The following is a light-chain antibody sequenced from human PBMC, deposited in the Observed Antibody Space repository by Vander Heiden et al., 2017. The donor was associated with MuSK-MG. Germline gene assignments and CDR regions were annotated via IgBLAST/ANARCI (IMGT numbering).Light chain of an antibody. CDR1: SSDVGGYNY. Sequence: QSALTQPASVSGSPGQSLTISCTGTSSDVGGYNYVSWYQQHAGKAHKLMIYDVSKRPAGVANRFSGSKAGNTASLTISGLQAEDEADYYGSSYTSSSTKVFGTGTKVTVL. J-gene: IGLJ1*01. CDR3: SSYTSSSTKV. V-gene: IGLV2-14*01. CDR2: DVS.